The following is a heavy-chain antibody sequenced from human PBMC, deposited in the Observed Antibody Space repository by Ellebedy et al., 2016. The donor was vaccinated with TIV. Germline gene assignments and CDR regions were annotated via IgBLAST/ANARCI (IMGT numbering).Heavy chain of an antibody. D-gene: IGHD2-21*02. J-gene: IGHJ6*02. CDR3: ARDIVVVTAIPGYYYYYGMDV. V-gene: IGHV4-39*07. Sequence: SETLSLXXTVSGGSISSSSYYWGWIRQPPGKGLEWIGSIYYSGSTYYNPSLKSRVTISVDTSKNQFSLKLSSVTAADTAMYYCARDIVVVTAIPGYYYYYGMDVWGQGTTVTVSS. CDR1: GGSISSSSYY. CDR2: IYYSGST.